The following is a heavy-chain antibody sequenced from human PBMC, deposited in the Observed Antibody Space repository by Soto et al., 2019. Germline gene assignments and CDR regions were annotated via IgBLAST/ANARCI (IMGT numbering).Heavy chain of an antibody. J-gene: IGHJ5*02. Sequence: ASVKVSCKASGYTFTSYGISWVRQAPGQGLEWMGWISAYNGNTNYAQKLQGRVTMTTDTSTSTVYMELRSLRSDDTAVYYCARGGPYYDFWSGYSWFDPWGQGTLVTVSS. D-gene: IGHD3-3*01. CDR2: ISAYNGNT. CDR1: GYTFTSYG. V-gene: IGHV1-18*01. CDR3: ARGGPYYDFWSGYSWFDP.